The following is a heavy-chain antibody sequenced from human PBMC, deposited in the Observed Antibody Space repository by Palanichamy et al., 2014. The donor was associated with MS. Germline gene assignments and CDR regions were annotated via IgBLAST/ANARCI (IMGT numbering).Heavy chain of an antibody. D-gene: IGHD2-2*01. CDR1: GFSFSRYD. Sequence: EVQLVESGGGLVQPGGSLRLSCAASGFSFSRYDMNWVRQAPGKGLEWISHISSSGSTIYYADSVKGRFTISRDNAKNSLYLQMNSLRDEDTAVYYCAREGQYCTTASCYLDWFDPWGQGTLVTVSS. J-gene: IGHJ5*02. V-gene: IGHV3-48*02. CDR2: ISSSGSTI. CDR3: AREGQYCTTASCYLDWFDP.